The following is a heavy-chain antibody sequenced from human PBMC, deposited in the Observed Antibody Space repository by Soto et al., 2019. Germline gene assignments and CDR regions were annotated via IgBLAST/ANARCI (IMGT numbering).Heavy chain of an antibody. Sequence: EVQLVESGGGLVQPGRSLRLSCAASGFTFDDYAMHWVRQAPGKGLEWVAGISWNSGSIGYADSVKGRFTISRDNAKNPLYLQMKSMRAEDTALYYSAKDRVLVFSFYFEYWGPGTLVTVPS. D-gene: IGHD2-15*01. CDR3: AKDRVLVFSFYFEY. CDR2: ISWNSGSI. V-gene: IGHV3-9*01. J-gene: IGHJ4*02. CDR1: GFTFDDYA.